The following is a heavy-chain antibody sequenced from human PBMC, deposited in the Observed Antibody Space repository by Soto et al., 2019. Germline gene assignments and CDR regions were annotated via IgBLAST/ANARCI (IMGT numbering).Heavy chain of an antibody. CDR3: ARGLITGSHYSGGWYYFDS. D-gene: IGHD6-19*01. CDR2: INHSGSA. J-gene: IGHJ4*02. CDR1: GESFSGYI. Sequence: QVQLQQSGAGLLKPSETLSLTCTVYGESFSGYIWTWIRQTPGKGLQWIGQINHSGSAYYNPSLKSRVSISLHTSNSQFPLELSSVTAADTAVYYCARGLITGSHYSGGWYYFDSWGQGTQVTVSS. V-gene: IGHV4-34*01.